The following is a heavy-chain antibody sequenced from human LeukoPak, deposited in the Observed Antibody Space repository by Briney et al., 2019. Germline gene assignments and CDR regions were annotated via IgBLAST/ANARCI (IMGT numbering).Heavy chain of an antibody. D-gene: IGHD1-1*01. CDR2: IYSGGST. CDR1: GFTASSNP. V-gene: IGHV3-53*01. CDR3: ARGPAGYN. Sequence: GGSLRLSSAASGFTASSNPMSWVRQAPGKGLEWVSVIYSGGSTDYADSVKGRFTISRDNSKNTLYLQMNSLRAEDTAVYHCARGPAGYNWGQGTLVTVSS. J-gene: IGHJ4*02.